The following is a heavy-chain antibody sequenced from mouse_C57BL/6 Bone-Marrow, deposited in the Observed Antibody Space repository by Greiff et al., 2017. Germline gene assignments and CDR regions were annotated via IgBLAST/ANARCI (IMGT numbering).Heavy chain of an antibody. Sequence: QVQLQQSGPELVKPGASVKLSCTASGYSFTSYDFNWVKQRPGQGLVWIGWYYPRDGSTKYNEKFKGQATLTVDTSDSTAYMELQSLTSEDSAVYFCARLEIDGSSRDWYFDVWGTGTTVTVSS. CDR2: YYPRDGST. V-gene: IGHV1-85*01. D-gene: IGHD1-1*01. J-gene: IGHJ1*03. CDR1: GYSFTSYD. CDR3: ARLEIDGSSRDWYFDV.